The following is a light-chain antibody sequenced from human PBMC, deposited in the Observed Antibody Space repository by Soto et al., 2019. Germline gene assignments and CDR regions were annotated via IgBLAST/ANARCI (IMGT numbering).Light chain of an antibody. CDR2: DAS. CDR3: QQYDNLPLT. CDR1: QSINNY. J-gene: IGKJ4*01. V-gene: IGKV1-33*01. Sequence: DIQMTQSPAALSASVGDRVTITXQASQSINNYLAWYQQKPGQAPRLLIYDASDWETGVPSRFSGSGSGTDFTFTISSLQPEDIATYYCQQYDNLPLTFGGVSKV.